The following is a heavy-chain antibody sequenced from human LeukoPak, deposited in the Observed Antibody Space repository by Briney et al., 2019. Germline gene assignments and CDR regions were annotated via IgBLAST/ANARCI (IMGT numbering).Heavy chain of an antibody. V-gene: IGHV3-23*01. CDR2: ISGSGGST. CDR1: GFTFSNYW. CDR3: AKATGSGSYYSGAFDI. D-gene: IGHD1-26*01. Sequence: GGSLRLSCAASGFTFSNYWMHWVRQAPGKGLEWVSAISGSGGSTYYADSVKGRFTISRDNSKNTLYLQMNSLRAEDTAVYYCAKATGSGSYYSGAFDIWGQGTMVTVSS. J-gene: IGHJ3*02.